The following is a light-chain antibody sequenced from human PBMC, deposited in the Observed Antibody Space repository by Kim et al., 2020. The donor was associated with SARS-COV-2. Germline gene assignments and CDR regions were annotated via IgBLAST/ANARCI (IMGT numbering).Light chain of an antibody. J-gene: IGLJ2*01. Sequence: VALGQTVRITCQGDSLRSYYATWYQQKPGKAPIIVIYGRNNRPSGIPDRFSGSSSGNTASLTITGTQAGDEADYYCNSRDSNENVFFGGGTQLTVL. CDR1: SLRSYY. V-gene: IGLV3-19*01. CDR3: NSRDSNENVF. CDR2: GRN.